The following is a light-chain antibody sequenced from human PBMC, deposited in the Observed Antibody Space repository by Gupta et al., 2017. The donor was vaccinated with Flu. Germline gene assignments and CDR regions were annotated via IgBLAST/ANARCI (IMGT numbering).Light chain of an antibody. J-gene: IGLJ1*01. CDR3: SSFSTKDSLCV. CDR1: SGDVGDF. Sequence: QSLTISCAETSGDVGDFVSWFHHLPGKVPKLIIYEVSYRPSGVSSRFSGSKSGNTASLTISGLQADDEGDYYCSSFSTKDSLCVFGSGTKVTVL. V-gene: IGLV2-14*01. CDR2: EVS.